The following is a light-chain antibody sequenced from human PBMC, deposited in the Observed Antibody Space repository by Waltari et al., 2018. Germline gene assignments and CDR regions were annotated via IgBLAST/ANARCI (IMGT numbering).Light chain of an antibody. CDR3: AAWDDSLNGVV. CDR2: SNN. Sequence: QSVLTQPPSASGTPGQRVTISCSGSSSNIGSNTVNWYQQLPGTAPKLLMYSNNQRPSGVPDRFSGSKSGTSASLASSGLQSEDEAHYYCAAWDDSLNGVVFGGGTKLTVL. CDR1: SSNIGSNT. V-gene: IGLV1-44*01. J-gene: IGLJ2*01.